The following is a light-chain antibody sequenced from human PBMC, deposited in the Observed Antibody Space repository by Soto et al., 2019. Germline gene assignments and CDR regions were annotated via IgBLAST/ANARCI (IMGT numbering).Light chain of an antibody. CDR3: QQTYSFPHS. Sequence: IQLTQSPSYLSASVGDSVTITCRASQGISLYLAWYQQKPGRAPKLLISAASTLQSGVPSRFSGSGSGTDFTLSISSLQPEDFATYYCQQTYSFPHSFGQGTKLEIK. CDR1: QGISLY. J-gene: IGKJ2*03. V-gene: IGKV1-9*01. CDR2: AAS.